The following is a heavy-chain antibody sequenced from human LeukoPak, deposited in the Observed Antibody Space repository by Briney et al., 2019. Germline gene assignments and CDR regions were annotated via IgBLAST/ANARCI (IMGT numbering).Heavy chain of an antibody. CDR3: AKDSGGDAFDI. V-gene: IGHV3-30-3*01. J-gene: IGHJ3*02. CDR1: GFTFSSYA. Sequence: GRSLRLSCAASGFTFSSYAMHWVRQAPGKGLEWVAVISYDGSNKYYADSVKGRFTISRDNSKNTLYLQMNSLRAEDTAVYYCAKDSGGDAFDIWGQGTMVTVSS. D-gene: IGHD2-8*02. CDR2: ISYDGSNK.